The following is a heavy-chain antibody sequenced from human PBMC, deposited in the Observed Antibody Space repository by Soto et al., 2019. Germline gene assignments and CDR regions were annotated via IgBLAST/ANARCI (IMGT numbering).Heavy chain of an antibody. D-gene: IGHD1-26*01. CDR1: GYTFTSYY. J-gene: IGHJ5*02. Sequence: QVQLVQSGAEVKKPGASVNVSCKASGYTFTSYYMHWVRQAPGQGLEWMGIINARGGSTTYAQKFQGRVTVTRDTSTSTVYMEPSNLRSDDTAIYYCARVALSGGGWLDPWGQGTLVTVSS. CDR3: ARVALSGGGWLDP. V-gene: IGHV1-46*01. CDR2: INARGGST.